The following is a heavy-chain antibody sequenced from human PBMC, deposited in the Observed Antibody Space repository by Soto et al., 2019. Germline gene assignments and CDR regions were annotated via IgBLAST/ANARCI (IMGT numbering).Heavy chain of an antibody. CDR1: GYTFTGYY. CDR2: INPNSGGT. J-gene: IGHJ4*02. V-gene: IGHV1-2*04. Sequence: GASVKVSCKASGYTFTGYYMHRVRQAPGQRLEWMGWINPNSGGTNYAQKFQGWVTMTRDTSISTAYMELSRLRSDDTAVYYCACDCWGIDGYYFDFCGQGTLVTVSS. CDR3: ACDCWGIDGYYFDF. D-gene: IGHD2-21*01.